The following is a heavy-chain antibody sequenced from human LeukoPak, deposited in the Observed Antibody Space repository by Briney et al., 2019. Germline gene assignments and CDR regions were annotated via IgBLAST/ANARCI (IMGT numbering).Heavy chain of an antibody. V-gene: IGHV4-34*01. J-gene: IGHJ4*02. D-gene: IGHD6-19*01. CDR3: ARQRGSGCLDY. CDR2: INHSGST. Sequence: SETLSLTCAVYGGPFSGYYWSWIRQPPGKGLEWIGEINHSGSTNYNPSLKSRVTISVDTSKNQFSLKLSSVTAADTAVYYCARQRGSGCLDYWGQGTLVTVSS. CDR1: GGPFSGYY.